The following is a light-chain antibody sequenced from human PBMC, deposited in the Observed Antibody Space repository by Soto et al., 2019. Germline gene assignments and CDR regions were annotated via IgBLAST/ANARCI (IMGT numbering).Light chain of an antibody. CDR3: ASWDDRLGAVI. CDR1: SSNIGGTNY. CDR2: SNN. J-gene: IGLJ2*01. Sequence: QSVLTQPPSASGTPGQRVFTSCSGSSSNIGGTNYAYWYQQLPGAAPKLLMHSNNLRPSGVPERISGSKSGTSASLAISGLRSEDDAVYYCASWDDRLGAVIFGGGTKVTVL. V-gene: IGLV1-47*02.